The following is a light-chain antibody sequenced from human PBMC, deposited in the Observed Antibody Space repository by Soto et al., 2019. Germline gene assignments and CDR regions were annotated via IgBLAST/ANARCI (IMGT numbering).Light chain of an antibody. CDR2: AAS. CDR1: QSISYY. V-gene: IGKV1-39*01. Sequence: DIQVTQSPSSLSASVGDRVTITCRTSQSISYYLNWYQQKPGKAPKFLIYAASSLQSGVPSRFSGSGSGTDFTLTITSLQPEDFATYFCQESYTGGFTFGPGTTV. CDR3: QESYTGGFT. J-gene: IGKJ3*01.